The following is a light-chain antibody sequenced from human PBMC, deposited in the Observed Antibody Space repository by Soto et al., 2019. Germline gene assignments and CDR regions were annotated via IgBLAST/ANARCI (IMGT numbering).Light chain of an antibody. J-gene: IGKJ2*01. CDR1: QSVSNNY. V-gene: IGKV3-20*01. Sequence: EIVLTQSPGTLSSSPGERATLSCRASQSVSNNYLAWYQQKPGQAPRLLSFGASTRATGLPDRFSGSGSGTDVTLTMSKLEPEDFAVYYWHQYDYSPLTFGQGTRLEIK. CDR2: GAS. CDR3: HQYDYSPLT.